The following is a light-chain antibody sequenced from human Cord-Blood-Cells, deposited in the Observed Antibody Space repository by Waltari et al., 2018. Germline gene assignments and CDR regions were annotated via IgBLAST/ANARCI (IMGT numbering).Light chain of an antibody. CDR1: SSDVGGYNY. V-gene: IGLV2-14*01. CDR2: EVS. Sequence: QSALTQPASVSGSPGQSITISCTGTSSDVGGYNYVSWYQQHPGKAPKHMIYEVSNRPAGVSIRIYGAKSGNTASLASSGLQAEDEADYYCSSYTSSSTLGVFGGGTKLTVL. CDR3: SSYTSSSTLGV. J-gene: IGLJ3*02.